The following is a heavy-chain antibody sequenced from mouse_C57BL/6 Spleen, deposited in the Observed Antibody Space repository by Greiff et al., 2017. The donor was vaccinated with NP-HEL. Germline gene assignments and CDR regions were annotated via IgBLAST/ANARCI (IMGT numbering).Heavy chain of an antibody. J-gene: IGHJ2*01. CDR1: GYAFSSSW. Sequence: QVHVKQSGPELVKPGASVKISCKASGYAFSSSWMNWVKQRPGKGLEWIGRIYPGDGDTNYNGKFKGKATLTADKSSSTAYMQLSSLTSEDSAVYFCARREELRRYFDYWGQGTTLTVSS. V-gene: IGHV1-82*01. CDR2: IYPGDGDT. CDR3: ARREELRRYFDY. D-gene: IGHD1-1*01.